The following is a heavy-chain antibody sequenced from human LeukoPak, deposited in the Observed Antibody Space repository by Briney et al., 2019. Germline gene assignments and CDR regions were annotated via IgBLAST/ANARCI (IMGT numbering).Heavy chain of an antibody. D-gene: IGHD6-19*01. CDR1: GGSISSYY. CDR2: IYYSGST. V-gene: IGHV4-59*01. Sequence: SETLSLTCTVSGGSISSYYWSWIRQPPGKGLEWIGYIYYSGSTNYNPSLKSRVAISVDTSKNQFSLKLSSVTAADTAVYYCARSSGWYDAFDIWGQGTMVTVSS. CDR3: ARSSGWYDAFDI. J-gene: IGHJ3*02.